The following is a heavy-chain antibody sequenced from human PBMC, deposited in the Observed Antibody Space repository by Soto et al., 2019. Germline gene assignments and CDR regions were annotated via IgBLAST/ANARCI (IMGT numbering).Heavy chain of an antibody. Sequence: SGGSLRLSCAASGFTFSSYSMNWVRQAPGKGLEWVSYISSSSSTIYYTDSVKGRFTISRDNANNSLYLQMNSLRDEDTAVYYCARSRADGRYAFDYWGQGTLVTVSS. D-gene: IGHD3-9*01. CDR2: ISSSSSTI. CDR3: ARSRADGRYAFDY. V-gene: IGHV3-48*02. CDR1: GFTFSSYS. J-gene: IGHJ4*02.